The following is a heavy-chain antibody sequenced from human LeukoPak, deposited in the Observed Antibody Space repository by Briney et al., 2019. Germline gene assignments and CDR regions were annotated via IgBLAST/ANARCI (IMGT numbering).Heavy chain of an antibody. CDR1: GGSISSSSYC. CDR2: IYYSGST. J-gene: IGHJ5*02. D-gene: IGHD4-17*01. Sequence: SETLSLTCTVSGGSISSSSYCWGWIRQPPGKGLEWIGSIYYSGSTYYNPSLKSRVTISVDTSKNQFSLKLRSVTAADTAVYYCASELRNWFDPWGQGTLVTVSS. V-gene: IGHV4-39*07. CDR3: ASELRNWFDP.